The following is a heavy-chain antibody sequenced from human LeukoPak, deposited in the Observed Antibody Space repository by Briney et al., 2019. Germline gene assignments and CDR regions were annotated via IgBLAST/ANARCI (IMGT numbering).Heavy chain of an antibody. D-gene: IGHD2/OR15-2a*01. CDR1: GYTFTGYY. Sequence: GASVKVSCKASGYTFTGYYMHWVRQAPGQGLEWMGIINPSGGSTSYAQKFQGRVTMTRDMSTSTVYMELSSLRSEDTAVYYCARVGNMGAFDIWGQGTMVTVSS. J-gene: IGHJ3*02. CDR2: INPSGGST. V-gene: IGHV1-46*01. CDR3: ARVGNMGAFDI.